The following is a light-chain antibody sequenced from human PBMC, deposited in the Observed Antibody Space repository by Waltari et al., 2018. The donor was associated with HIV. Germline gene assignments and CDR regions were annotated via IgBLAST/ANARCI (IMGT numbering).Light chain of an antibody. J-gene: IGKJ3*01. CDR3: QQYGTSPFT. CDR2: AAS. CDR1: QSVSSNY. Sequence: EIVLTQSPDTLSLSPGDRATLSCRASQSVSSNYLSWYQQKPGQAPRLLIYAASRSATGIPYRFSGSGSGTDFTLNINRLEPEDFAVYYCQQYGTSPFTFGPGTKVDIK. V-gene: IGKV3-20*01.